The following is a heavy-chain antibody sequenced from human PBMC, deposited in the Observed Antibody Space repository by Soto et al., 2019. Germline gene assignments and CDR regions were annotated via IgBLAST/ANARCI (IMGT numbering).Heavy chain of an antibody. D-gene: IGHD3-16*02. CDR3: TKTDYDYIWGSYRYSNY. CDR2: IKSKASGGAA. J-gene: IGHJ4*02. CDR1: GLTFSHAW. V-gene: IGHV3-15*01. Sequence: GGSLRLSCVASGLTFSHAWMTWVRQSPGKGPEWVGVIKSKASGGAAAYAAPVKGRFTLSRDDSKNTAYLQMNSLKTEDTAVYYCTKTDYDYIWGSYRYSNYWGQGTLVTVSS.